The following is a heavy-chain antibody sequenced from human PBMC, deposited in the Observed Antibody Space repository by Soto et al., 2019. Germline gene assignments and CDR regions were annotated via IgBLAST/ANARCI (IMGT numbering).Heavy chain of an antibody. Sequence: QVQLVESGGGVVQPGRSLRLSCAASGFTFSSYGMHWVRQAPGKGLEWVAVIWYDGSNKYYADSVKGRFTISRDNSKNTLYLQMNSLRAEDTAVYYCARDSVDYGDYVLGSDYWGQGTLVTVSS. J-gene: IGHJ4*02. CDR2: IWYDGSNK. CDR1: GFTFSSYG. CDR3: ARDSVDYGDYVLGSDY. D-gene: IGHD4-17*01. V-gene: IGHV3-33*01.